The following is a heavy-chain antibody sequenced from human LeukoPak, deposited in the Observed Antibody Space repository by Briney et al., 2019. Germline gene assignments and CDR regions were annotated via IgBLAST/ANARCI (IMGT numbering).Heavy chain of an antibody. CDR2: ISWNSGSI. V-gene: IGHV3-9*01. J-gene: IGHJ5*02. CDR3: AREERCSSASCPNWFDP. D-gene: IGHD2-2*01. CDR1: GFTFDDYA. Sequence: GRSLRLSCAASGFTFDDYAMRWVRQAPGKGLEWVSGISWNSGSIGYADSVKGRFTISRDNAKNSLYLQMNSLRAEDTAVYYCAREERCSSASCPNWFDPWGQGTLVTVSS.